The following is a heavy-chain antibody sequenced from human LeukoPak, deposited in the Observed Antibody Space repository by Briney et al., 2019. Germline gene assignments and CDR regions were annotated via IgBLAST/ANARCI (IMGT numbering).Heavy chain of an antibody. V-gene: IGHV3-30*04. CDR2: IADDGNDK. CDR1: GFIYSSSA. Sequence: GGSLRLSCAASGFIYSSSAMHWVRQAPDKGLEWVAVIADDGNDKYYADSVKDRFIISRDNSKNTLYLQMNSLRTEDTALYYCATVDDLDAFGIWGQGTMVTVSS. D-gene: IGHD2-2*03. J-gene: IGHJ3*02. CDR3: ATVDDLDAFGI.